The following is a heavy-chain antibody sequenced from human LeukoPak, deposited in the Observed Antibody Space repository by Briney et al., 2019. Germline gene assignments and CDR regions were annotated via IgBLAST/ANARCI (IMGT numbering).Heavy chain of an antibody. CDR1: GYTLTELS. CDR3: ATDLGAAAGTWNLDY. CDR2: FDPEDGET. D-gene: IGHD6-13*01. J-gene: IGHJ4*02. Sequence: ASVKVSCKVSGYTLTELSMHWVRQAPGKGLEWMGGFDPEDGETIYAQKFQGRVTMTEDTSTDTAYMELSSLRSEDTAVYYCATDLGAAAGTWNLDYWGQGTLVTVSS. V-gene: IGHV1-24*01.